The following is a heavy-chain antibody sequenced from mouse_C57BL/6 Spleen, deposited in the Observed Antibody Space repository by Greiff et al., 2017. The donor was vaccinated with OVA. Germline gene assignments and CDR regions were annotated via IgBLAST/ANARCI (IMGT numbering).Heavy chain of an antibody. CDR1: GYTFTSYW. Sequence: VQLQQPGAELVKPGASVKMSCKASGYTFTSYWITWVKQRPGQGLEWIGDIYPGSGSTNYNEKFKSKATLTVDTSSSTAYMQLSSLTSEDSAVYYCARFIYYDYDGDYWGQGTTLTVSS. D-gene: IGHD2-4*01. J-gene: IGHJ2*01. V-gene: IGHV1-55*01. CDR2: IYPGSGST. CDR3: ARFIYYDYDGDY.